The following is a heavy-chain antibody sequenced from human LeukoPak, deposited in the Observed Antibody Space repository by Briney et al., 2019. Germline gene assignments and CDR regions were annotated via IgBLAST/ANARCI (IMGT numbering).Heavy chain of an antibody. Sequence: PSETLSLTCTASGGSISSYYWSWIRQPAGKGLEWIGRIYTSGSTNYNPSLKSRVTISVDTSKNQFSLKLSSVTAADTAVYYCARAPQLALYYYYYYMDVWGKGTTVTVSS. CDR1: GGSISSYY. J-gene: IGHJ6*03. D-gene: IGHD6-13*01. CDR3: ARAPQLALYYYYYYMDV. CDR2: IYTSGST. V-gene: IGHV4-4*07.